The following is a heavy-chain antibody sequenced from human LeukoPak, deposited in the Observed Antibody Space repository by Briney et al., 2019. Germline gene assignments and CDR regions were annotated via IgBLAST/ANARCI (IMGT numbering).Heavy chain of an antibody. CDR1: SASIISHNYY. CDR3: ARLLSYDILTDNYYKYYMDV. J-gene: IGHJ6*03. Sequence: SETLSLTCTESSASIISHNYYSGWIRQPPGNRLELIASIYYTGTTFYNPSLKSRVTMSVDTSNNHFALKVNSVTAADTAVYYCARLLSYDILTDNYYKYYMDVWGKGTTVTVSS. D-gene: IGHD3-9*01. V-gene: IGHV4-39*02. CDR2: IYYTGTT.